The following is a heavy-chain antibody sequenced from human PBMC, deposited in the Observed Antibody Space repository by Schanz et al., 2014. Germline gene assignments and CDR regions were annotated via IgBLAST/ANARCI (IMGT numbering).Heavy chain of an antibody. D-gene: IGHD5-18*01. Sequence: EVHLLESGGGLVQPGGSLRLSCAASGFSFSIFAMTWVRQAPGQGLEWVSRMIGSGSSVFYADSVKGRFTISRDNSNNTLYLQMKSLRAEDTAVYYCAKYGGGYSYGFVEYWGQGILVTVSS. CDR2: MIGSGSSV. J-gene: IGHJ4*02. V-gene: IGHV3-23*01. CDR1: GFSFSIFA. CDR3: AKYGGGYSYGFVEY.